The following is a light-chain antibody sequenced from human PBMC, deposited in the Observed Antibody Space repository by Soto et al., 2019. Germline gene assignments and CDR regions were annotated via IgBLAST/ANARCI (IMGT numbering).Light chain of an antibody. V-gene: IGKV3-20*01. J-gene: IGKJ3*01. CDR1: QSISSNY. Sequence: EIVLTQSPGTLSVSPGEGATLSCWASQSISSNYLAWYQQKPGQPPRLLISGSSIRATGIPKRFSGSASGTNFTLTISSLEPEDFAVFYCQQYGSSPCTFGPGTKVDIK. CDR3: QQYGSSPCT. CDR2: GSS.